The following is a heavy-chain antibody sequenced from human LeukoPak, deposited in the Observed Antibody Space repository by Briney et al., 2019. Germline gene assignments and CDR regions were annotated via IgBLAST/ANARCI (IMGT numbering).Heavy chain of an antibody. Sequence: SETLSLTCTLSGVSISSGDYYWSWIRQPPGEGLEWIGYIYYSGSTYYNPSLKSRVTISVDTSKNQLSLKLRSVTAADTAVYYCHAAAGTGLDYWGQATLVTVPS. J-gene: IGHJ4*02. CDR1: GVSISSGDYY. CDR2: IYYSGST. CDR3: HAAAGTGLDY. V-gene: IGHV4-30-4*01. D-gene: IGHD6-13*01.